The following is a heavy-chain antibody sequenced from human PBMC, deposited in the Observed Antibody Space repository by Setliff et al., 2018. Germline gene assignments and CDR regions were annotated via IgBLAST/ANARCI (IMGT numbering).Heavy chain of an antibody. CDR1: GYMFKRYG. CDR3: ARVESMVRGKNILRHFDY. V-gene: IGHV1-18*04. J-gene: IGHJ4*02. CDR2: VTIYNGNT. Sequence: ASVKVSCKASGYMFKRYGINWVRQAPGQGLDWMGWVTIYNGNTKYAQNLQGRLTLTTDISTSTAYMELGSLTTDDTAVYYCARVESMVRGKNILRHFDYWGQGIQVTVSS. D-gene: IGHD3-10*01.